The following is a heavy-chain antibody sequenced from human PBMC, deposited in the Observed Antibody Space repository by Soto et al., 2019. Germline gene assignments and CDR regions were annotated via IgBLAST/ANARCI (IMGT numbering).Heavy chain of an antibody. Sequence: QVPLVQSGAEVKKPGASVKVSCKASGYTFTSYAMHWVRQAPGQRLEWMGWINAGNGNTKYSQKFQGRVTITRDTSASAAYMELSSLRSEDTAEYYCSVDYGDYYFDYSGQGTLVTVST. J-gene: IGHJ4*02. CDR1: GYTFTSYA. CDR2: INAGNGNT. V-gene: IGHV1-3*01. D-gene: IGHD4-17*01. CDR3: SVDYGDYYFDY.